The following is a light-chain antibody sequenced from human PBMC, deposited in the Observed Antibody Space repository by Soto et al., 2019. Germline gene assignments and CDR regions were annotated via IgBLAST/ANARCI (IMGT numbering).Light chain of an antibody. Sequence: EIVMTQSPATLSVSPGERASLSCRASQSVGSNLAWYQQTAGQAPRLLIYGASTRATGIPARFSGSGSGTEFTLTISSLQSEDFAVYSCQQYTNGPYTFGQGTKLEI. CDR1: QSVGSN. CDR2: GAS. V-gene: IGKV3-15*01. CDR3: QQYTNGPYT. J-gene: IGKJ2*01.